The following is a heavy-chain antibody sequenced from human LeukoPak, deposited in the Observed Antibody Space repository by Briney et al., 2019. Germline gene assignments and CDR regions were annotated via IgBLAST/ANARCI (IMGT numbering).Heavy chain of an antibody. V-gene: IGHV3-30*03. CDR1: GFTFSSYG. Sequence: PGGSLRLSCAASGFTFSSYGIHWVRQAPGKGLEWVAVISYDGSNKYYADSVKGRFTISRDNSKNTLYLQMNSLRAEDTAVYYCASTVRFGNNPHGYWGQGTLVTVSS. CDR2: ISYDGSNK. D-gene: IGHD3-10*01. CDR3: ASTVRFGNNPHGY. J-gene: IGHJ4*02.